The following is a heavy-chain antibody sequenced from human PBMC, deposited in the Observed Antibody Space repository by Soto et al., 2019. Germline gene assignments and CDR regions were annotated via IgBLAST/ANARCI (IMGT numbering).Heavy chain of an antibody. CDR3: VREVYSGFDWVSPWFGP. V-gene: IGHV3-74*03. D-gene: IGHD5-12*01. J-gene: IGHJ5*02. Sequence: PGGSLRLSCAASGLTFRSYSMHWVRQAPGKGLVWVSRINDDGSNTTYADSVKGRFTISRDNAKNTLYLQINSLRVEDTAVYFCVREVYSGFDWVSPWFGPCGQRPLFTVP. CDR1: GLTFRSYS. CDR2: INDDGSNT.